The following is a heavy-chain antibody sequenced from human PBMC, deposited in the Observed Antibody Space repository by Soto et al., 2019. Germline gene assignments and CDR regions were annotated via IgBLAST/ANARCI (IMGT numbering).Heavy chain of an antibody. J-gene: IGHJ4*02. D-gene: IGHD1-26*01. Sequence: QVQLVQSGAEVKKPGSSVKVSCKASGGTFSSYTISWVRQAPGQGLEWLGRIIPILGIANYAQKFQGRVTITADKXXXXXXXXXXXXXXXXXXXXXXXXXGPRGVXXXFDYWGQGTLLTVSS. CDR1: GGTFSSYT. CDR3: XXXGPRGVXXXFDY. V-gene: IGHV1-69*02. CDR2: IIPILGIA.